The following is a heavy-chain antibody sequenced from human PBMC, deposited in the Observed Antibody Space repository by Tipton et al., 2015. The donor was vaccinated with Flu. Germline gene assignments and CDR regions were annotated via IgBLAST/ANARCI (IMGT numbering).Heavy chain of an antibody. D-gene: IGHD3-10*02. Sequence: TLSLTCTVSSGSIRSTNYFCAWIRQPPGKRLELIGSIYPSGTTYYNPSHKSRVTISVDTSKSQFSLMLRSVTAADTAVYYCARLSYYDVDLKNFYFDYWGQGALVTVSS. CDR2: IYPSGTT. V-gene: IGHV4-39*01. CDR3: ARLSYYDVDLKNFYFDY. J-gene: IGHJ4*02. CDR1: SGSIRSTNYF.